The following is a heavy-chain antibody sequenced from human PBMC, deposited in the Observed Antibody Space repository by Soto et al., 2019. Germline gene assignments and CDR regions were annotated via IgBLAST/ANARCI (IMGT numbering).Heavy chain of an antibody. J-gene: IGHJ4*02. Sequence: GGSLRLSCAASGFPFSSYGMHWVRPAPGKGLEWVAVIWYDGSNKYYADSVKGRFTISRDNSKNTLYLQMNSLRAEDTAVYYCARPEMATITLFDYWGQGTLVTVSS. V-gene: IGHV3-33*01. D-gene: IGHD5-12*01. CDR2: IWYDGSNK. CDR1: GFPFSSYG. CDR3: ARPEMATITLFDY.